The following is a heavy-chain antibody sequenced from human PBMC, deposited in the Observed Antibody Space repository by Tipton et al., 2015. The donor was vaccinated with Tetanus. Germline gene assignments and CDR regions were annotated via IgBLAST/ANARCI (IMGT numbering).Heavy chain of an antibody. CDR1: GGSISSYY. CDR3: ARGIGYGSSSLDY. J-gene: IGHJ4*02. CDR2: INHSGST. D-gene: IGHD6-13*01. Sequence: TLSLTCTVSGGSISSYYWSWIRQPPGKGLEWIGEINHSGSTNYNPSLKSRVTISVDTSKNQFSLKLSSVTAADTAVYYCARGIGYGSSSLDYWGQGTLVTVSS. V-gene: IGHV4-34*01.